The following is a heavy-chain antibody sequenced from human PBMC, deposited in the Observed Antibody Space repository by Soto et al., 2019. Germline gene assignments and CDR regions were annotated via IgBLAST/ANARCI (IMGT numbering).Heavy chain of an antibody. Sequence: ASVKVSCKASGYTFTGYYMHWVRQAPGQGLEWMGWINPNSGGTNYAQKFQGWVTMTRDTSISTAYMELSRPRSDDTAVYYCARAESLAVAPYDYWGQGTLVTVSS. CDR1: GYTFTGYY. V-gene: IGHV1-2*04. CDR2: INPNSGGT. D-gene: IGHD6-19*01. CDR3: ARAESLAVAPYDY. J-gene: IGHJ4*02.